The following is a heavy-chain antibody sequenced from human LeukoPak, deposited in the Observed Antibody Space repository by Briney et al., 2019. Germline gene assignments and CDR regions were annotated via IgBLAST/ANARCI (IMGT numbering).Heavy chain of an antibody. CDR1: GYTFTSYY. CDR3: ARRPIVGATTFDY. Sequence: ASVKVSCKASGYTFTSYYMHWVRQAPGQGLEWMGWINPNSGGTNYAQKFQGRVTMTRDTSISTAYMELSRLRSDDTAVYYCARRPIVGATTFDYWGQGTLVTVSS. V-gene: IGHV1-2*02. J-gene: IGHJ4*02. CDR2: INPNSGGT. D-gene: IGHD1-26*01.